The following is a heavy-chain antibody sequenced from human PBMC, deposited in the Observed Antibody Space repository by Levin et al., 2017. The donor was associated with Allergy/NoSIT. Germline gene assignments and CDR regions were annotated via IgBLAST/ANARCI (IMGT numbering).Heavy chain of an antibody. CDR3: ARDNWVYFGMDV. Sequence: SETLSLTCTVSGGSISRYYWNWIRQPPGKGLEWIGYIYDSGSTNYNPSLKSRVTISVDTSKNQFSLKLSPVTAADTAVYYCARDNWVYFGMDVWGQGTTVTVSS. J-gene: IGHJ6*02. V-gene: IGHV4-59*12. CDR1: GGSISRYY. CDR2: IYDSGST. D-gene: IGHD7-27*01.